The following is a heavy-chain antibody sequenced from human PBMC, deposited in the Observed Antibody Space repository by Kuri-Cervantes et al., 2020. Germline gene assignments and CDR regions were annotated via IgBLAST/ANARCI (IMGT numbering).Heavy chain of an antibody. J-gene: IGHJ4*02. CDR1: GFTFSSYG. CDR3: ARDLSAYCSSTSCHLGY. Sequence: GESLKISCAASGFTFSSYGMHWVRQAPGKGLEWVAVIWYDGSNKYYADSVKGRFTISRDNSKNTLYLQMNSLRAEDTAVYYCARDLSAYCSSTSCHLGYWGQGTLVTVSS. D-gene: IGHD2-2*01. CDR2: IWYDGSNK. V-gene: IGHV3-33*08.